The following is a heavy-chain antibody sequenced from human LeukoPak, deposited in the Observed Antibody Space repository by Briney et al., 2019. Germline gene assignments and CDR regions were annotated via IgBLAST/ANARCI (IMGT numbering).Heavy chain of an antibody. V-gene: IGHV4-59*08. CDR3: ARRSGSSWQKPFDY. CDR2: IYYSGST. CDR1: GGSISSYY. D-gene: IGHD6-13*01. Sequence: SETLSLTCTVSGGSISSYYWSWIRQPPGKGLEWIGYIYYSGSTNYNPSLKSRVTISVDTSENQFSLKLSSVTAADTAVYYCARRSGSSWQKPFDYWGQGTLVTVSS. J-gene: IGHJ4*02.